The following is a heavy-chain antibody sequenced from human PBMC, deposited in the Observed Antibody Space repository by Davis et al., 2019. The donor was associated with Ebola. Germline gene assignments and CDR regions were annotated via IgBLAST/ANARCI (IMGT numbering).Heavy chain of an antibody. Sequence: GGSLRLSCAASGFTVSSNYMSWVRQAPGKGLGWVSVIYRGGSTYSADSVKGRFTISRDNSKNTLYLQMNSLRAEDTAVYYCARPHTAIIIAYYFDYWGQGTLVTVSS. CDR2: IYRGGST. J-gene: IGHJ4*02. CDR1: GFTVSSNY. CDR3: ARPHTAIIIAYYFDY. D-gene: IGHD5-18*01. V-gene: IGHV3-66*02.